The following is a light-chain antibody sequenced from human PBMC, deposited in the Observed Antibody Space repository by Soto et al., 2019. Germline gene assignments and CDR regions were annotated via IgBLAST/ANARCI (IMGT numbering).Light chain of an antibody. CDR1: QGIRNF. V-gene: IGKV1-27*01. CDR2: AAS. Sequence: DIQMTQSPTSLSASVGDRVTITCRASQGIRNFVAWYQQKPGKAPKLLIYAASTLQSGVPSRFSGSGSGTDFPLTINSLQHEDVATYSCKKYSSVPVFGPGTKVEIK. CDR3: KKYSSVPV. J-gene: IGKJ3*01.